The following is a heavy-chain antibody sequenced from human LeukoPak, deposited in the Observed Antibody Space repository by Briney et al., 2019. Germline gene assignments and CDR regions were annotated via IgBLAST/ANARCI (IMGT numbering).Heavy chain of an antibody. V-gene: IGHV3-30-3*01. CDR3: ARDLRYSSSWYFGY. CDR1: GFTFSIYA. Sequence: GGSLRLSCAASGFTFSIYAMSWVRQAPGKGPEWVAVISYDGSNKYYADSVKGRFTISRDNAKNSLYLQMNSLRAEDTAVYHCARDLRYSSSWYFGYWGQGTLVTVSS. D-gene: IGHD6-13*01. CDR2: ISYDGSNK. J-gene: IGHJ4*02.